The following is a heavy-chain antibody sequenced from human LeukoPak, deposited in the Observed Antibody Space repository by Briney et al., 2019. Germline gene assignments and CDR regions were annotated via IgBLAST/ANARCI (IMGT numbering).Heavy chain of an antibody. V-gene: IGHV1-8*02. Sequence: ASVKVSCKASGYTFTSYDINWVRQATGQGLEWMGWMNANSGNTGYAQKFQGRVTMTRNTSISTAYMELSSLRSEDTAVYYCARADDYGADAFDIWGQGTMVTVSS. CDR3: ARADDYGADAFDI. CDR1: GYTFTSYD. J-gene: IGHJ3*02. CDR2: MNANSGNT. D-gene: IGHD4-17*01.